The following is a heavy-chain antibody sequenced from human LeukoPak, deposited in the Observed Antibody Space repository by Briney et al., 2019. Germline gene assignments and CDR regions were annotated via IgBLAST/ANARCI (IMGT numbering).Heavy chain of an antibody. J-gene: IGHJ4*02. Sequence: ASVKVSCKASGGTFSSYAISWVRQAPGQGLEWMGRIIPILGIANYAQKFQGRVTITADKSTSTAYIELSSLRSEDTAVYYCASARKPGIAAQADYWGQGTLVTVSS. CDR2: IIPILGIA. CDR1: GGTFSSYA. CDR3: ASARKPGIAAQADY. D-gene: IGHD6-13*01. V-gene: IGHV1-69*04.